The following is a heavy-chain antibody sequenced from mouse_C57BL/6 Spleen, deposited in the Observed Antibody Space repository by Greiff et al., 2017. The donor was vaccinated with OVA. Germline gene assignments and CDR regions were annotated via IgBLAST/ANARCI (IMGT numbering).Heavy chain of an antibody. Sequence: VQLQQSGAELARPGASVKLSCKASGYTFTSSGISWVKQRTGQGLEWIGEIYPRSGNTYYNEKFKGKATLTADKSSSTAYMELRSLTSEDSAVYFCANYGSRLYCFDYWGQGTTLTVSS. J-gene: IGHJ2*01. CDR1: GYTFTSSG. V-gene: IGHV1-81*01. CDR2: IYPRSGNT. CDR3: ANYGSRLYCFDY. D-gene: IGHD1-1*01.